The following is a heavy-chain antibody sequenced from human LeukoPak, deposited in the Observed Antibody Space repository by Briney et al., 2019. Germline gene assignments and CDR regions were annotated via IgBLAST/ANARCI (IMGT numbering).Heavy chain of an antibody. J-gene: IGHJ4*02. CDR3: AKRGYSSDWYIDY. CDR2: ISSSSSYI. V-gene: IGHV3-21*01. Sequence: GGSLRLSCAASGFTFSDYSMNWVRQAPGKGLQWVSSISSSSSYIYYADSVKGRFTISRDNAKNSLYLQMSSLRADDTAVYYCAKRGYSSDWYIDYWGREPWSPSPQ. D-gene: IGHD6-19*01. CDR1: GFTFSDYS.